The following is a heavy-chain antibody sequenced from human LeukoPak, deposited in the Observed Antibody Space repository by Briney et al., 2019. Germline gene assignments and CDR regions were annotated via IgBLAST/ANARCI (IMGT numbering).Heavy chain of an antibody. J-gene: IGHJ6*02. CDR1: GGTFSSYA. V-gene: IGHV1-18*01. D-gene: IGHD6-13*01. Sequence: ASVKVSCKASGGTFSSYAISWVRQAPGQGLEWMGWISAYNGNTNYAQKLQGRVTMTTDTSTSTAYMELRSLRSDDTAVYYCARVLWLAAGTPISYYYYYGMDVWAKGPRSPSP. CDR2: ISAYNGNT. CDR3: ARVLWLAAGTPISYYYYYGMDV.